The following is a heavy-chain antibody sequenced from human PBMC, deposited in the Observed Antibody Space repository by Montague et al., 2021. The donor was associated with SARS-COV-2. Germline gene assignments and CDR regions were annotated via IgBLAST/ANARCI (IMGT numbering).Heavy chain of an antibody. CDR3: ARDDFRWDFDC. CDR2: IYHSGGT. V-gene: IGHV4-4*02. J-gene: IGHJ4*02. CDR1: GGSISSSHW. Sequence: SETLSLTCAVSGGSISSSHWWSWVRQPPGKGLEWTGEIYHSGGTNYNPSLKSRLTISLDTSKNQFSLKLSSVTAADTAVYYCARDDFRWDFDCWGQGTLVTVSS. D-gene: IGHD2/OR15-2a*01.